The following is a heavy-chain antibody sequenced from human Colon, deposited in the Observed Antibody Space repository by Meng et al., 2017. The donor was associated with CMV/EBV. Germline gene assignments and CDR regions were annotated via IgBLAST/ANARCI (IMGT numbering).Heavy chain of an antibody. V-gene: IGHV4-59*01. CDR2: IYFTGTT. CDR1: GGSLSSYY. D-gene: IGHD6-13*01. J-gene: IGHJ4*02. Sequence: SETLSLTCTVSGGSLSSYYWSWIRQAPGKGLEWIGYIYFTGTTKYNPSLKSRVTMSVDTSTNVFSLKLSSVIAADTAVYYCARGGAAGWGQGTLVTVSS. CDR3: ARGGAAG.